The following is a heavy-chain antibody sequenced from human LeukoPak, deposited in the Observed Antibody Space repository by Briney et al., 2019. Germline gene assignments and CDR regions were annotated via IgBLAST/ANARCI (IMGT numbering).Heavy chain of an antibody. D-gene: IGHD3-22*01. CDR3: ATDRPSGYYDSSGYWY. CDR1: GYTLTEVS. Sequence: ASVKVSCKVSGYTLTEVSMHWVRQAPGKGLEWMGGFDPEDGETIYAQKFQGRVTMTEDTSTDTAYMELSSLRSEDTAVYYCATDRPSGYYDSSGYWYWGQGTLVTVSS. J-gene: IGHJ4*02. CDR2: FDPEDGET. V-gene: IGHV1-24*01.